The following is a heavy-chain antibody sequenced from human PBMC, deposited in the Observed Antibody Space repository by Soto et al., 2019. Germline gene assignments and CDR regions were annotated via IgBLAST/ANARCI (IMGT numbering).Heavy chain of an antibody. D-gene: IGHD6-13*01. CDR2: ICHGGGA. V-gene: IGHV4-34*01. Sequence: SETLSLTCAVYCGSFSGYCWSWIRQTPGERLEWVGDICHGGGANYNPSLKSRVSFSMDPSKNQFSLKLNSVMAADTAVYYCAGYSNSLSKYVKHWGRGSLVT. CDR1: CGSFSGYC. J-gene: IGHJ1*01. CDR3: AGYSNSLSKYVKH.